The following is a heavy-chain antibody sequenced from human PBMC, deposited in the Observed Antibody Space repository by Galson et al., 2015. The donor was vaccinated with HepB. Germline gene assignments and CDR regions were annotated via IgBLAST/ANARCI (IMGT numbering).Heavy chain of an antibody. D-gene: IGHD6-13*01. Sequence: SLRLSCAASGFTFSNYGMHWVRQAPGKGLEWVAGIWYDGSNKHYADSVKGRFTISRDNSRKTLYLQMNSLRAEDTAVYYCTKNSLGYSSSWFDYWGQGTLVTVSS. J-gene: IGHJ4*02. CDR2: IWYDGSNK. CDR3: TKNSLGYSSSWFDY. CDR1: GFTFSNYG. V-gene: IGHV3-33*03.